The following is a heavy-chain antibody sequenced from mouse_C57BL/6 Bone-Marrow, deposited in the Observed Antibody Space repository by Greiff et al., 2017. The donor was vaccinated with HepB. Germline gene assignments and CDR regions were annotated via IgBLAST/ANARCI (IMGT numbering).Heavy chain of an antibody. J-gene: IGHJ3*01. D-gene: IGHD1-1*01. CDR2: IDPETGGT. CDR1: GYTFTDYE. Sequence: QVQLQQSGAELVRPGASVTLSCKASGYTFTDYEMHWVKQTPVHGLEWIGAIDPETGGTAYNQKFKGKAILTADKSSSTAYMDLRSLTSEDSAFYYCTRKGHYYGSSWFAYWGQRTLVTVSA. V-gene: IGHV1-15*01. CDR3: TRKGHYYGSSWFAY.